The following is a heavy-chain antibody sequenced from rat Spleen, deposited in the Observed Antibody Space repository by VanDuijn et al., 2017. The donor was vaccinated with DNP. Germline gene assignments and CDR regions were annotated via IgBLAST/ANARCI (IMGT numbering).Heavy chain of an antibody. CDR3: SRIDYIDPHY. Sequence: QVQLKESGPGLVQSSQTLSLTCTVSGFSLTNYGVFWVRQPPGKGLEWVAAISSTGNTYYNSVLESRLSISRDTAGSQVFLNMNSLQTEDTAVYFCSRIDYIDPHYWGQGVLVTVSS. CDR2: ISSTGNT. V-gene: IGHV2S8*01. CDR1: GFSLTNYG. D-gene: IGHD1-1*01. J-gene: IGHJ2*01.